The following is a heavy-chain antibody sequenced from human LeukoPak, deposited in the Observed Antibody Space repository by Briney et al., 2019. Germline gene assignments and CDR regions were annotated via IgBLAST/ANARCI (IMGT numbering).Heavy chain of an antibody. J-gene: IGHJ4*02. D-gene: IGHD6-13*01. CDR3: ARGNTAKQLVLKY. CDR1: GFTFSSYA. V-gene: IGHV3-30*04. Sequence: QAGGSLRLSCAASGFTFSSYAMHWVRQAPGKGLEWVAVISYDGSNKYYADSVKGRFTISRDNSKNTLYLQTNSLRAEDTAVYYCARGNTAKQLVLKYWGQGTLVTVSS. CDR2: ISYDGSNK.